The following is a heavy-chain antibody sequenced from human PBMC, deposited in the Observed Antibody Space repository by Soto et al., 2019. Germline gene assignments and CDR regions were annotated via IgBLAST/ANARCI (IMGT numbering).Heavy chain of an antibody. V-gene: IGHV3-13*01. J-gene: IGHJ4*02. Sequence: EVKLVESGGGLVQPGGSLRLSCAASGFTFSSYDMHWVRQATGKGLEWVAATGTAGDTYYPGSVKGRFTISRENAKNSLYLQTNSLRAGDTAVYHCARAVRNSGGYVNDYWGQGTLVTVSS. CDR1: GFTFSSYD. D-gene: IGHD1-26*01. CDR2: TGTAGDT. CDR3: ARAVRNSGGYVNDY.